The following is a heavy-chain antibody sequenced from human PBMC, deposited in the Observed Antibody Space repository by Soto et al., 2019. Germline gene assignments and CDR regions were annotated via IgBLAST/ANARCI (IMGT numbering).Heavy chain of an antibody. CDR2: ISYSGST. J-gene: IGHJ5*02. Sequence: SETLSLTCTVSGGSISSYYWSWIRQAPEKGLEWIGYISYSGSTKYNPSLKSRATISADTSRNQLSLKLNSVTTADTALYYCARSCSNYVFDWFDPWGQGTLVTVSS. D-gene: IGHD1-26*01. CDR3: ARSCSNYVFDWFDP. CDR1: GGSISSYY. V-gene: IGHV4-59*13.